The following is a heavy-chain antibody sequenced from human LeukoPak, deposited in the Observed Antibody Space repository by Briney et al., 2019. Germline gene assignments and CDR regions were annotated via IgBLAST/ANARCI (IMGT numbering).Heavy chain of an antibody. CDR1: GFPFNNYW. V-gene: IGHV3-74*01. J-gene: IGHJ5*02. CDR2: INTDGRTT. Sequence: PGGSLRLSCAASGFPFNNYWMHWVRQAPGKGLVWVSSINTDGRTTRYAASVQGRFTISRDNAKNTLYLQMNSLGVDDTAVYYCARAGASGWYAAGWFDPWGQGTLVTVSS. CDR3: ARAGASGWYAAGWFDP. D-gene: IGHD6-19*01.